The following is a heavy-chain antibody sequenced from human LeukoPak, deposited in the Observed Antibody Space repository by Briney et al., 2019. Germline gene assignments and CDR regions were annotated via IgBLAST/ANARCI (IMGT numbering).Heavy chain of an antibody. CDR1: GYTFTSYG. CDR2: ISAYNGNT. J-gene: IGHJ3*02. Sequence: ASVKVSCKASGYTFTSYGISWVRQAPGQGLEWMGWISAYNGNTNYAQKLQGRVTMTTDTSTSTAYMVLRSLRSEDTAVYYCARGYCGGDCFSDAFDIWGQGTMVTVSS. D-gene: IGHD2-21*02. CDR3: ARGYCGGDCFSDAFDI. V-gene: IGHV1-18*01.